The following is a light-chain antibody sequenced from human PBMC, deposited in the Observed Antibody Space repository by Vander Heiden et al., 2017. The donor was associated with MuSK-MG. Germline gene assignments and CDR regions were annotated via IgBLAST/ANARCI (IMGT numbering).Light chain of an antibody. CDR1: QSVSSNY. CDR2: GAS. CDR3: QHFGSSRWT. V-gene: IGKV3-20*01. Sequence: EIVLTQSPGTLSLSPGDRATLSCRASQSVSSNYLAWYQQKPGQAPRLLIYGASSRATGIPDRFSGSGSGTDFTLTISRLEPEDFAVYYCQHFGSSRWTFGQGTKVEIK. J-gene: IGKJ1*01.